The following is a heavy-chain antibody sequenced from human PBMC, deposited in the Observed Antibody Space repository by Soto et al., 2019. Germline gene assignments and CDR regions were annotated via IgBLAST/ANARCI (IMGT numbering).Heavy chain of an antibody. D-gene: IGHD3-10*02. V-gene: IGHV4-4*02. J-gene: IGHJ6*02. Sequence: SETLSLTCGVSGGTISSSNWWSWVRQPPGKGLEWIGEIYHSGSTNYIPSLKSRLTISVDKSKNQFSLKLSSVTAADTAVYYCASVRGGYYYAMGVWVQGTTVTVSS. CDR2: IYHSGST. CDR3: ASVRGGYYYAMGV. CDR1: GGTISSSNW.